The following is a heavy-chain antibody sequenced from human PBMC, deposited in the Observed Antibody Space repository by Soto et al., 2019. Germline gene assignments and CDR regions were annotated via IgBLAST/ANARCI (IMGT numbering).Heavy chain of an antibody. V-gene: IGHV3-7*03. CDR2: IKQDGREK. J-gene: IGHJ5*02. CDR1: GFSFRSYW. CDR3: AGDGVRNGAYNGWLDP. D-gene: IGHD3-16*01. Sequence: DVQLVESGGDLVQPGGSLRLSCAASGFSFRSYWMTWVRQAPGKGLEWVANIKQDGREKYYVASVKGRFTISRDNGKNLLFLQMDSLTPDDTAVYYCAGDGVRNGAYNGWLDPWGQGTLVTVSS.